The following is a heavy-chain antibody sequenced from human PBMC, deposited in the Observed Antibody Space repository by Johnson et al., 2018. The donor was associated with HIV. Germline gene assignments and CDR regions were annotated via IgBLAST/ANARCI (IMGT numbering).Heavy chain of an antibody. Sequence: QVQLVESGGGVVQPGRSLRLSCAASGFTFSSYAMHWVRQAPGKGLEWVAVISYDGSNKYYADSVKGRFTISIDNSKNTLYLQMNSLRAEDTAVYYCAKDGGSYGGAFDIWGQGTMVTVSS. CDR2: ISYDGSNK. D-gene: IGHD1-26*01. CDR1: GFTFSSYA. J-gene: IGHJ3*02. V-gene: IGHV3-30-3*01. CDR3: AKDGGSYGGAFDI.